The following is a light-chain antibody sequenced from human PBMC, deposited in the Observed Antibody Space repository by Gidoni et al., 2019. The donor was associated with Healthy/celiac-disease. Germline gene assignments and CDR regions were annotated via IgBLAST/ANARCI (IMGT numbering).Light chain of an antibody. V-gene: IGKV3-11*01. CDR2: DAS. CDR3: QQRSNWPRLT. CDR1: QSVSSY. J-gene: IGKJ4*01. Sequence: IVLTQSPATLSLSPGERATLSCRASQSVSSYLAWYQQKPGQAPRLLIYDASNRATGIPARCSGSGSGTDFTLTISSLEPEDFAVYYCQQRSNWPRLTFGGXTKVEIK.